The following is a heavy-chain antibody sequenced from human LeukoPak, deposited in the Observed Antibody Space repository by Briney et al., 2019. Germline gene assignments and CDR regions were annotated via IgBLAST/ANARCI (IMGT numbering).Heavy chain of an antibody. D-gene: IGHD6-19*01. Sequence: GGSLRISCGASGFTLRSDYMSWGRPAPGEGGEWGSGIYSGDTTYYADSVKGRFTISRDNSKNTPYLQMNSLRAEDTAVYYCAKGSSSGWSGDYLDYWGQGTLVTVSS. V-gene: IGHV3-53*01. CDR1: GFTLRSDY. J-gene: IGHJ4*02. CDR3: AKGSSSGWSGDYLDY. CDR2: IYSGDTT.